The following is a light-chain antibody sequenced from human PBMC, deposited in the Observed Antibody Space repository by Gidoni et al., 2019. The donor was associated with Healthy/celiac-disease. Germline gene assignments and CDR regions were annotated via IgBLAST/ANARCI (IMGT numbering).Light chain of an antibody. CDR1: QSVISSY. CDR3: QQYGSAPT. V-gene: IGKV3-20*01. Sequence: DIVLTQSPGTLSLSPGERATLSCRASQSVISSYLAWYQQKPGQAPRLLIYGASSRATGSPARFSGSGSGTDFTLTISRLEPEDFAVYYCQQYGSAPTFGQGTKVEIK. CDR2: GAS. J-gene: IGKJ1*01.